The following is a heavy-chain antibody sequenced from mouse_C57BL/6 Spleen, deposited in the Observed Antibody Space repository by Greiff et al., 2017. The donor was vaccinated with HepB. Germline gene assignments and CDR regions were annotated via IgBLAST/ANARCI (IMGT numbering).Heavy chain of an antibody. CDR2: INPNNGGT. CDR3: AREGTGTWFAY. D-gene: IGHD4-1*01. J-gene: IGHJ3*01. CDR1: GYTFTDYY. V-gene: IGHV1-26*01. Sequence: EVKLQQSGPELVKPGASVKISCKASGYTFTDYYMNWVKQSHGKSLEWIGDINPNNGGTSYNQKFKGKATLTVDKSSSTAYMELRSLTSEDSAVYYCAREGTGTWFAYWGQGTLVTVSA.